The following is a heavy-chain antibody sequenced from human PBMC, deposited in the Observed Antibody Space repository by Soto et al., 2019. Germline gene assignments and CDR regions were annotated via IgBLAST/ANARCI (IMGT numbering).Heavy chain of an antibody. Sequence: PXESLKISCKGSGYSFTSYWIGWVRQMPGKGLEWMGIIYPGDSDTRYSPSFQGQVTISADKSISTAYLQWSSLKASDTAMYYCARQDVVVVAATPIYYGMDVWGQGTTVTVS. CDR3: ARQDVVVVAATPIYYGMDV. CDR1: GYSFTSYW. V-gene: IGHV5-51*01. D-gene: IGHD2-15*01. J-gene: IGHJ6*02. CDR2: IYPGDSDT.